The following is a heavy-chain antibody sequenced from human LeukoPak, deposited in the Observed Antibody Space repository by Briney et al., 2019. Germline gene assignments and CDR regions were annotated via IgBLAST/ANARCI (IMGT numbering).Heavy chain of an antibody. V-gene: IGHV4-34*01. CDR2: INHSGST. CDR3: ARGRRTTGQWGPNFDY. J-gene: IGHJ4*02. CDR1: GGSFSGYY. D-gene: IGHD6-19*01. Sequence: PSETLSLTCAVYGGSFSGYYWSWIRQPPGKGLEWIGEINHSGSTNYNPSLKSRVTISVDTSKNQFSLKLSSVTAADTAVYYCARGRRTTGQWGPNFDYWGQGTLVTVSS.